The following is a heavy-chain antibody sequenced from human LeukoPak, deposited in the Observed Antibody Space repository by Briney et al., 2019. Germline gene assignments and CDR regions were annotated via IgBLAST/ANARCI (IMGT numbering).Heavy chain of an antibody. Sequence: GGSLRLSCAASGFTFSSYAMSWVRQAPGKGLEWVSAISGSGGSTYYAASVKGRFTISRDNSKNTLYLQMNSLRAEDTAVYYCAKGGGSYKVEYDAFDIWGQGTMVTVSS. D-gene: IGHD1-26*01. V-gene: IGHV3-23*01. CDR2: ISGSGGST. J-gene: IGHJ3*02. CDR3: AKGGGSYKVEYDAFDI. CDR1: GFTFSSYA.